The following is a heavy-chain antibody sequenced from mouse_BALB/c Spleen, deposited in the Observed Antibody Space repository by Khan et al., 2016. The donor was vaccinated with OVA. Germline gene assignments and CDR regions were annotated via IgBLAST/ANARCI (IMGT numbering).Heavy chain of an antibody. CDR2: INPSSGYT. CDR1: GYTFTSYT. CDR3: VREGAYYRDDCWLAY. J-gene: IGHJ3*01. V-gene: IGHV1-4*01. D-gene: IGHD2-14*01. Sequence: VQLQQSGAELARPGASVKMSCKASGYTFTSYTMHWVKQRPGQGLEWIGYINPSSGYTNYNQKFKDKATLTADKSSSTAYMQLSSLTSEDSDVYSYVREGAYYRDDCWLAYWGQGTLVTVSA.